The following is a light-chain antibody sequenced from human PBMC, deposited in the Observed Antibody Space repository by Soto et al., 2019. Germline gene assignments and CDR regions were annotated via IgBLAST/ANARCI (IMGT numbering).Light chain of an antibody. Sequence: EVVLTQSPGTLSLSPGERGTLSSWASHIVSNSFLAWYQQKPGQAPRLLIYGASSRATGIPDRFSGSGSGTDFTLTISRLEPEDFAVYYCQQYGSSPATFGQGTKVEIK. J-gene: IGKJ1*01. V-gene: IGKV3-20*01. CDR3: QQYGSSPAT. CDR1: HIVSNSF. CDR2: GAS.